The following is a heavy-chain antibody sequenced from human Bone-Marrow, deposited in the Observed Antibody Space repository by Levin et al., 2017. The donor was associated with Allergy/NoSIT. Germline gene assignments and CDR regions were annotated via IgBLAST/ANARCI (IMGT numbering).Heavy chain of an antibody. CDR1: GFTFSSSS. D-gene: IGHD2-21*02. J-gene: IGHJ3*02. CDR3: ARDDDFFDAFDI. CDR2: ISSSSSYI. V-gene: IGHV3-21*01. Sequence: LSLTCAASGFTFSSSSMNWVRQAPGKGLEWVSSISSSSSYIYYADSVKGRFTISRDNAKNSLYLQMNSLRAEDTAVYYCARDDDFFDAFDIWGQGTMVTVSS.